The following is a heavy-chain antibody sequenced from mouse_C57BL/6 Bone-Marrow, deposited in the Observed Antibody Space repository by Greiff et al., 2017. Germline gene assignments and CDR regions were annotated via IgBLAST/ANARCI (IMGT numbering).Heavy chain of an antibody. CDR3: ARIPITTRINYYAMDY. D-gene: IGHD1-1*01. CDR1: GFNIKNTY. J-gene: IGHJ4*01. V-gene: IGHV14-3*01. Sequence: VQLQQPVAELVRPGASVKLSCTASGFNIKNTYMHWVKQRPEQGLEWIGRIDPANGNTKYAPKFQGKATITADTSSNTAYLQLSSLTSEDTAIYYCARIPITTRINYYAMDYWGQGTSVTVSS. CDR2: IDPANGNT.